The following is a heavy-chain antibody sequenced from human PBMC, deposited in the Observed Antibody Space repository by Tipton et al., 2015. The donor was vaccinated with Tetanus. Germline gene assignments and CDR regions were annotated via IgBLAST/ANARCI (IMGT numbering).Heavy chain of an antibody. CDR1: GASSTSGDYY. CDR3: ARTQGSALIDY. D-gene: IGHD2-8*01. CDR2: IYYTGST. J-gene: IGHJ4*02. V-gene: IGHV4-39*01. Sequence: TLSLTCTVSGASSTSGDYYWAWIRQPPGKGPEWIGSIYYTGSTYYNPSLKSRVTISEDTSKNQFSLKLSSVIAADTAVYYCARTQGSALIDYWGQGTLVTVSS.